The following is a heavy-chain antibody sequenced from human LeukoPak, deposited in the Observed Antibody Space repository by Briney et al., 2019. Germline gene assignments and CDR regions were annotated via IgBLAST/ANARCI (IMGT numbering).Heavy chain of an antibody. Sequence: SETLSLTCIVSGGSISSSSYYWGWIRQPPGKGLEWIGSIYYTGSTYYNPSLKSRVTVSVDTSKNQFSLKLSSVTAADTAVYYCAKSMVYSSGWSPYYYGMDVWGQGTTVTVSS. J-gene: IGHJ6*02. V-gene: IGHV4-39*01. CDR3: AKSMVYSSGWSPYYYGMDV. CDR2: IYYTGST. CDR1: GGSISSSSYY. D-gene: IGHD6-19*01.